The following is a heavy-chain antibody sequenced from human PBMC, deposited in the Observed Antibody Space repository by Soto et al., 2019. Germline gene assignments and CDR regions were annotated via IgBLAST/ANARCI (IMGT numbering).Heavy chain of an antibody. V-gene: IGHV3-53*02. Sequence: EVQLVETGGGLIQPGGSLRLSCAASGFTVSSNYMSWVRQAPGKGLEWVSVIYSGGSTYYADSVKGRFTISRDNSKNMQYLQMNSLRAEDTAVYYFARVMGISRNDYGMDVWGQGTTVTVSS. CDR1: GFTVSSNY. CDR3: ARVMGISRNDYGMDV. J-gene: IGHJ6*02. D-gene: IGHD2-15*01. CDR2: IYSGGST.